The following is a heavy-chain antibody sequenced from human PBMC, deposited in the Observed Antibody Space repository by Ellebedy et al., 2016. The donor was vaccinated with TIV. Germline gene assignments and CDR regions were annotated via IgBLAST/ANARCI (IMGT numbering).Heavy chain of an antibody. V-gene: IGHV3-23*01. J-gene: IGHJ4*02. CDR1: GFTFSSYG. Sequence: PGGSLRLSCAASGFTFSSYGMSWVRQTPGKGLEWVSSISGHGGNTYYADSVKGRFIISGDSSKNTLYLQMNSLRAEDTAVYYCAKDMAITMVRGKIDYWGQGTLVTVSS. CDR3: AKDMAITMVRGKIDY. CDR2: ISGHGGNT. D-gene: IGHD3-10*01.